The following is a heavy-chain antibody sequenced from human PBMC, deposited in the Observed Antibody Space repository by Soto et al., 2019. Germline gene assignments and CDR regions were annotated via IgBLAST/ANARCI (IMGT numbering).Heavy chain of an antibody. Sequence: EVQLLESGGGLVPPRGSLRLSCAASGFSLSNFALSWVRQAPGKGLEWVSVISANGGRATYADSVKGRFTISRDNSKNELYLEMSSLRADDTATYYCAKDRVALAGMGFFDSWGQGILVIVSS. D-gene: IGHD6-19*01. V-gene: IGHV3-23*01. J-gene: IGHJ4*02. CDR3: AKDRVALAGMGFFDS. CDR2: ISANGGRA. CDR1: GFSLSNFA.